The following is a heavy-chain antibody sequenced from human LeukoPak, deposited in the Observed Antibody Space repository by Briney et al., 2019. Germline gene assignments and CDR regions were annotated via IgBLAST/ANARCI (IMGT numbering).Heavy chain of an antibody. J-gene: IGHJ4*02. CDR1: GYTFSDYY. Sequence: ASVKVSCKASGYTFSDYYLHWVRQAPGQGLEWMGWINPNSGVTNYAQKFQGRVTMTRDTSISTAYMEVSRLRSDDTAVYYCARGQQWLQAFEHWGQGTLVTASS. CDR3: ARGQQWLQAFEH. V-gene: IGHV1-2*02. D-gene: IGHD6-19*01. CDR2: INPNSGVT.